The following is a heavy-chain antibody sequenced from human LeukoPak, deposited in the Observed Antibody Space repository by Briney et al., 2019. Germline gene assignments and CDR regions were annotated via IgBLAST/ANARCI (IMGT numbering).Heavy chain of an antibody. Sequence: ASVKVSCKASGYTFTSYDINWVRQATGQGLEWMGWMNPNSGNTGYAQKFQGRVTMTRNTSISTAYMELSSLRSEDTAVYYCARLPRGSYRYTLTDDYWGQGTLVTVSS. CDR3: ARLPRGSYRYTLTDDY. V-gene: IGHV1-8*01. CDR1: GYTFTSYD. CDR2: MNPNSGNT. D-gene: IGHD3-16*02. J-gene: IGHJ4*02.